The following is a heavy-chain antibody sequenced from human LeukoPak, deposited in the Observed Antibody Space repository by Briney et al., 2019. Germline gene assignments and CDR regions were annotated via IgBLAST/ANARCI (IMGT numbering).Heavy chain of an antibody. J-gene: IGHJ4*02. CDR3: ARITYYYDSSGYYRRLWYFDY. CDR2: IYHSGST. CDR1: GGSISSSNW. Sequence: SETLSLTCSVSGGSISSSNWWSWVRQPPGKGLEWIGEIYHSGSTNYNPSLKSRVTISVDKSKNQFSLKLSSVTAADTAVYYCARITYYYDSSGYYRRLWYFDYWGQGTLVTVSS. D-gene: IGHD3-22*01. V-gene: IGHV4-4*02.